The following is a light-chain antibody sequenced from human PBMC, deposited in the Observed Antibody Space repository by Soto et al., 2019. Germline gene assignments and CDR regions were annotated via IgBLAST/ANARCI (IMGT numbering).Light chain of an antibody. J-gene: IGKJ1*01. CDR1: QSVSSN. CDR2: GAS. CDR3: QQYKNWPQT. Sequence: EIVMTQSPATLSVSPGERATLSCRASQSVSSNLAWYQQKPGQAPRLLIYGASTRATGIPARFSGSGSGTEFTLTISSLQSEDFAVYYCQQYKNWPQTFGQGTKV. V-gene: IGKV3-15*01.